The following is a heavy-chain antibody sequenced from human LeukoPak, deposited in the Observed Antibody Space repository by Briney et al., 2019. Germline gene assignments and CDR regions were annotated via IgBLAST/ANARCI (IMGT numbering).Heavy chain of an antibody. CDR3: AADIVVVTATRDLDAFDI. J-gene: IGHJ3*02. CDR1: GFTFTSSA. V-gene: IGHV1-58*02. D-gene: IGHD2-21*02. Sequence: SVKVSCTASGFTFTSSAMQWVRQARGQRLECIGWIVVGSGNTNYAQKFQERVTITRDMSTSTAYMELSSLRSEDTAVYYCAADIVVVTATRDLDAFDIWGQGTMVTVSS. CDR2: IVVGSGNT.